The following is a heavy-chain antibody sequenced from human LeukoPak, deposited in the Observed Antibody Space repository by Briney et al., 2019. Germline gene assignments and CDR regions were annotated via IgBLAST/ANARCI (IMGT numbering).Heavy chain of an antibody. J-gene: IGHJ6*02. V-gene: IGHV4-59*08. CDR1: SGSISSYY. CDR2: IYYSGST. Sequence: SETLPLTCTVSSGSISSYYWSWIRHPPGKGLEWIGYIYYSGSTNYNPSLKSRVTISVDTSKNQFSLKLSSVTAADTAVYYCARLGGVVVTAMDPPGYGMDVWGQGTTVTVSS. D-gene: IGHD2-21*02. CDR3: ARLGGVVVTAMDPPGYGMDV.